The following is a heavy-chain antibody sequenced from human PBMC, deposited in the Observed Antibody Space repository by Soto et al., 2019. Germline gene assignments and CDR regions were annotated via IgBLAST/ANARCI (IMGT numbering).Heavy chain of an antibody. J-gene: IGHJ3*02. V-gene: IGHV1-18*01. D-gene: IGHD3-10*01. CDR3: ARDRYYYGSGSYYPRSIDAFDI. CDR2: ISAYNGNT. Sequence: GASVKVSCKDSVYTITSYGISWVRQDTEQGLEWMGWISAYNGNTNYAQKFQGRVTITADKSTSTAYMELSSLRSEDTAVYYCARDRYYYGSGSYYPRSIDAFDIWGQGTMVTVSS. CDR1: VYTITSYG.